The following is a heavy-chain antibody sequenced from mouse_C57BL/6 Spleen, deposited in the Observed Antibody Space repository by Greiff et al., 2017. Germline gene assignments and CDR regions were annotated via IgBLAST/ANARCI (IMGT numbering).Heavy chain of an antibody. CDR2: ISSGGSYT. CDR1: GFTFSSYG. J-gene: IGHJ4*01. Sequence: EVKLVESGGDLVKPGGSLKLSCAASGFTFSSYGMSWVRQTPDKRLEWVATISSGGSYTYYPDSVKGRFTISRDNAKNTLYLQMSSLKSEDTAMYYCALWGYGLRVYYAMDYWGQGTSVTVSS. D-gene: IGHD1-1*02. CDR3: ALWGYGLRVYYAMDY. V-gene: IGHV5-6*01.